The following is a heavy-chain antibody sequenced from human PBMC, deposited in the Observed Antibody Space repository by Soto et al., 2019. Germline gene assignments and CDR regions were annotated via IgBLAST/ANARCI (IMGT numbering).Heavy chain of an antibody. Sequence: LRLSCAASGFSFSISPMHWVRQAPGKGPEWVALISYDGTNKFYADSVKGRFTISRDNSKSTLYLQVDSLRPEDAAVYYCARDPKTSGGQHWAFNYFDSWGQGALVTVSS. CDR2: ISYDGTNK. D-gene: IGHD7-27*01. V-gene: IGHV3-30-3*01. J-gene: IGHJ4*02. CDR1: GFSFSISP. CDR3: ARDPKTSGGQHWAFNYFDS.